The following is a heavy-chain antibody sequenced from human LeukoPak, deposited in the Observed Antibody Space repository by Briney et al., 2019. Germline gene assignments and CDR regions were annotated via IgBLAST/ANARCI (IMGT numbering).Heavy chain of an antibody. Sequence: GASVKVSCKASAYTFTAYYMHFVRQAPGQGLEWMGWINPTTGGTNYAQMFQGRVTMTRDTSISTAYMELSRLTSDDTALYYCARGGRTNSCCDDAFDIWGQGTMVSVSS. D-gene: IGHD2-2*01. J-gene: IGHJ3*02. V-gene: IGHV1-2*02. CDR1: AYTFTAYY. CDR2: INPTTGGT. CDR3: ARGGRTNSCCDDAFDI.